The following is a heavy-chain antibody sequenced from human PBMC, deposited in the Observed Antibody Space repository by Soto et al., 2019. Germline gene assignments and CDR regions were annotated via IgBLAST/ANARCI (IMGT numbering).Heavy chain of an antibody. CDR2: IWYDGSNK. Sequence: GGSLRLSCAASGFTFSSYGMHWVSQAPGKGLEWVAVIWYDGSNKYYADSVKGRFTISRDNSKDTLYLQMNSLRAEDTAVYYCARGTTVNASLNFDYWGQGTLVTVSS. CDR3: ARGTTVNASLNFDY. D-gene: IGHD4-4*01. J-gene: IGHJ4*02. V-gene: IGHV3-33*01. CDR1: GFTFSSYG.